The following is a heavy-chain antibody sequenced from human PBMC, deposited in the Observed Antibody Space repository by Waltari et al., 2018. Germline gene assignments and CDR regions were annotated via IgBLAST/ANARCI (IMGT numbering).Heavy chain of an antibody. J-gene: IGHJ6*02. D-gene: IGHD3-3*01. V-gene: IGHV3-48*03. CDR3: ARDKLRFLEWPPV. CDR1: GFTFSSYE. Sequence: EVQLVESGGGLVQPGGSLRLSCAASGFTFSSYEMNWVRQAPGKGLEWVSYISSSGSTIYYADSVKGRFTISRDNAKNSLYLQMNSLRAEDTAVYYCARDKLRFLEWPPVWGQGTTVTVSS. CDR2: ISSSGSTI.